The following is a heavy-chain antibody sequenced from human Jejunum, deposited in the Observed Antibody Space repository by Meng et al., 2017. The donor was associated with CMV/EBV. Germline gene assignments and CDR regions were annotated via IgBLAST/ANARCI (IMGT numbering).Heavy chain of an antibody. J-gene: IGHJ4*02. V-gene: IGHV3-72*01. CDR2: TRNKAKGYTT. CDR3: VRARPDSSGHYYFDY. D-gene: IGHD3-22*01. Sequence: FSDHYMDWVRQAPGKGLEWVGRTRNKAKGYTTEYAASVKGRFSISRDDSKNSLYLQMNSLKIEDTAVYSCVRARPDSSGHYYFDYWGQGTRVTVSS. CDR1: FSDHY.